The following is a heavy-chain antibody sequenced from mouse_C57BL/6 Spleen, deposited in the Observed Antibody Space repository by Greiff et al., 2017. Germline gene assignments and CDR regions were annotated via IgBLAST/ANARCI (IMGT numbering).Heavy chain of an antibody. CDR1: GYTFTDYY. V-gene: IGHV1-76*01. Sequence: VQLQQSGAELVRPGASVKLSCKASGYTFTDYYINWVKQRPGQGLEWIARIYPGSGNTYYNEKFKGKATLTAEKSSSTAYMQLSSLTSEDSAVYFCARFNYGSRTLYWYFDVWGTGTTVTVSS. D-gene: IGHD1-1*01. CDR3: ARFNYGSRTLYWYFDV. J-gene: IGHJ1*03. CDR2: IYPGSGNT.